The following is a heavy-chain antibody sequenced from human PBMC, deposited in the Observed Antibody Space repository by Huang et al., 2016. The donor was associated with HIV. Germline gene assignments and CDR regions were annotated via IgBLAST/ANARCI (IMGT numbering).Heavy chain of an antibody. CDR2: IDYSGST. Sequence: QVQLQESGPGLVKPSETLSLTCTLSGGSISTHYWSWIRQPPGKGLEWIGSIDYSGSTNYRPYPQSLVTRLLDTSKNQFSRRVNAVTGADTAMYYGARDHDDYWRGYRRMYFFDHWGQGTLVTVSS. V-gene: IGHV4-59*11. J-gene: IGHJ4*01. D-gene: IGHD3-3*01. CDR3: ARDHDDYWRGYRRMYFFDH. CDR1: GGSISTHY.